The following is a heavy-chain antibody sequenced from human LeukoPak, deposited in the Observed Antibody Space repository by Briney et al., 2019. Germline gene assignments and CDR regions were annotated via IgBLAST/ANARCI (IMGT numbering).Heavy chain of an antibody. Sequence: GASVKVSCKASGYTFTGYYMHWVRQAPGQGLEWMGRINPNSGGTNYAQKFQGRVTMTRDTSISTAYMELSRLRSDDTAVYYCARDPSSGYDFGFDYWGQGTLVTVSS. CDR3: ARDPSSGYDFGFDY. CDR2: INPNSGGT. V-gene: IGHV1-2*06. D-gene: IGHD5-12*01. CDR1: GYTFTGYY. J-gene: IGHJ4*02.